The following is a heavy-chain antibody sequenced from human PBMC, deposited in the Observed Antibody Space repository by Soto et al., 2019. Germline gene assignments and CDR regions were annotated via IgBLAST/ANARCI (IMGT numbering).Heavy chain of an antibody. V-gene: IGHV3-7*01. CDR1: GFTFSSYW. CDR2: IKQDGSEK. D-gene: IGHD2-15*01. Sequence: GGSLRLSCAASGFTFSSYWMSWVRQAPGKGLEWVANIKQDGSEKYYVDSVKGRFTISRDNAKNSLYLQMNSLRAEDTAVYYCAKTGATHCSGGSCYLDYWGQGTLVTVSS. J-gene: IGHJ4*02. CDR3: AKTGATHCSGGSCYLDY.